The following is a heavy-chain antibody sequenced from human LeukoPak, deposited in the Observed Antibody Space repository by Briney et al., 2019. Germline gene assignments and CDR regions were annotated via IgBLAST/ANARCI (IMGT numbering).Heavy chain of an antibody. J-gene: IGHJ4*02. CDR1: GGSISSSGHY. V-gene: IGHV4-39*07. CDR3: ARSATVTTGYFDY. D-gene: IGHD4-17*01. CDR2: IYSNGNT. Sequence: SETLSLTCSVSGGSISSSGHYWGWIRQSPEKGLDWIGSIYSNGNTYYNPFVKSRVTISVDTSKNQFSLKLTSVTAAETAVYYCARSATVTTGYFDYWGQGALVTVSS.